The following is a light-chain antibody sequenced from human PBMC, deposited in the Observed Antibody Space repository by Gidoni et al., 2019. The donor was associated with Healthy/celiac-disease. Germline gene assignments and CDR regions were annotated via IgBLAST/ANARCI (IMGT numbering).Light chain of an antibody. CDR3: QQYNNWPPLT. J-gene: IGKJ4*01. Sequence: EIVMTQSPATLAVSPGERATLSCSARQSGSSNLAWYQQKPGQAPRLLIYCASTRATGIPARFSGSGSGTEFTLTISSLQSEDFVVYYCQQYNNWPPLTFGGGTKVEIK. CDR1: QSGSSN. V-gene: IGKV3-15*01. CDR2: CAS.